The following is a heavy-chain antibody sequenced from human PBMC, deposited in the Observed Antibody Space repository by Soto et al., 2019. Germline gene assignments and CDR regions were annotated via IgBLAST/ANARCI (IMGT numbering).Heavy chain of an antibody. J-gene: IGHJ5*02. Sequence: SETLSLTCIVSGGSISSSSFYWGWIRQPPGKGLEWIGSIYYSGSTYYNPSLKSRVTISVDTSKNQFSLKLSSVTAADTAVYYCATHRQDLAGITMVRGVIGWFDPWGQGTLVTVSS. CDR1: GGSISSSSFY. CDR3: ATHRQDLAGITMVRGVIGWFDP. D-gene: IGHD3-10*01. CDR2: IYYSGST. V-gene: IGHV4-39*01.